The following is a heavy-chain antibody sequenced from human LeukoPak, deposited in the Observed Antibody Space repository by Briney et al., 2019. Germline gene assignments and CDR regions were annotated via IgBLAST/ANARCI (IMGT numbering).Heavy chain of an antibody. J-gene: IGHJ4*02. CDR1: GHSFTHHG. V-gene: IGHV1-18*01. CDR3: ARDPTNTSGRYAYFDY. D-gene: IGHD6-19*01. CDR2: ISGYNGDT. Sequence: ASVKVSCKTFGHSFTHHGFSWVRQAPGQGLEWMGWISGYNGDTHYAQNFQGRVTLTSDTSTSTVYLELRSLRSDDTAVYYCARDPTNTSGRYAYFDYWGQGALVTVSS.